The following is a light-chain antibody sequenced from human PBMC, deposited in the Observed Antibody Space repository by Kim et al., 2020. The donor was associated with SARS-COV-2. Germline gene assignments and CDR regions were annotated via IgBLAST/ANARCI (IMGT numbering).Light chain of an antibody. Sequence: GRSITISCTGTSSDVGSFKLVSWYQHHPGKAPKLIISEVTKRPSGVSHRFSGSKSDNTASLTISGLQAEDEADYYCCSYAGSRTLVFGGGTKVTVL. V-gene: IGLV2-23*02. CDR2: EVT. J-gene: IGLJ2*01. CDR1: SSDVGSFKL. CDR3: CSYAGSRTLV.